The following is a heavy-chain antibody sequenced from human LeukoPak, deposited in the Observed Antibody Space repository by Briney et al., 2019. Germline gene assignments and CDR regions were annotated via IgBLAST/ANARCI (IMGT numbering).Heavy chain of an antibody. CDR1: GFTFSDYY. Sequence: GGSLRLSCAASGFTFSDYYMTWLRQAPGKGLEWLSYISNSGSTVFYADSVKGRFTDSRDNAKRSLYLQIESLRDDDTAVYHCALGTINKDYYFGMDVWGQGTTVTVSS. V-gene: IGHV3-11*01. CDR2: ISNSGSTV. D-gene: IGHD2-8*01. CDR3: ALGTINKDYYFGMDV. J-gene: IGHJ6*02.